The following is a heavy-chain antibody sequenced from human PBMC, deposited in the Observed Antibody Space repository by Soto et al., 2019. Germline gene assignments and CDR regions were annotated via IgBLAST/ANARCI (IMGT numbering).Heavy chain of an antibody. CDR1: GFTFSSYA. J-gene: IGHJ6*02. CDR3: AKDRDYGDDVGRFHGMDV. Sequence: GGSLRLSCSASGFTFSSYAMNWVRQAPGKGLEWVSAISGNGGSAYYADSVKGRFTISRDNSKNTLFLQMNSLRAEETAVYYCAKDRDYGDDVGRFHGMDVWGQGTTVTVSS. CDR2: ISGNGGSA. V-gene: IGHV3-23*01. D-gene: IGHD4-17*01.